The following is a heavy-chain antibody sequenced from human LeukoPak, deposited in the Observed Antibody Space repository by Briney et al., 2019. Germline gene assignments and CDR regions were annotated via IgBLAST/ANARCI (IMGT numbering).Heavy chain of an antibody. CDR3: ARALCSGGSCYHYDAFDI. CDR1: RLTFSSFS. Sequence: GGSLRLSCAASRLTFSSFSMHWVRQAPGKGLEWVAVMSYDGSNKYYADSVKGRFTISRDNSKNTLYLQMNSLRAEDTAVYYCARALCSGGSCYHYDAFDIWGQGTMVTVSS. CDR2: MSYDGSNK. D-gene: IGHD2-15*01. V-gene: IGHV3-30-3*01. J-gene: IGHJ3*02.